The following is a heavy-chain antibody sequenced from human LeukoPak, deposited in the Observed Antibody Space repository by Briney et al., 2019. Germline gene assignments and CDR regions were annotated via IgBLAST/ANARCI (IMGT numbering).Heavy chain of an antibody. Sequence: GGSLRLSCAASGFTFSTYNMNWARQAPGKGLEWVSYISSSSTTIYYADSVKGRFTISRDNAKNSLYLQMNSLRDEDTSVYYCARLLSYCLDYWGQGTLVTVSS. CDR3: ARLLSYCLDY. D-gene: IGHD1-26*01. CDR2: ISSSSTTI. J-gene: IGHJ4*02. CDR1: GFTFSTYN. V-gene: IGHV3-48*02.